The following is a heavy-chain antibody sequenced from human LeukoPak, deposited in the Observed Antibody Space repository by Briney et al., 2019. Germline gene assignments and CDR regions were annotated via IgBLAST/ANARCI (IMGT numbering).Heavy chain of an antibody. V-gene: IGHV1-69*13. Sequence: GASVKVSCKASGGTFSSYAISWVRQAPGQGLEWMGGIIPIFGTANYAQKFQGRVTITADESTSTAYMELSSLRSEDTAVYYCASPVVPAASYDYWGQGTLVTVSS. D-gene: IGHD2-2*01. J-gene: IGHJ4*02. CDR3: ASPVVPAASYDY. CDR1: GGTFSSYA. CDR2: IIPIFGTA.